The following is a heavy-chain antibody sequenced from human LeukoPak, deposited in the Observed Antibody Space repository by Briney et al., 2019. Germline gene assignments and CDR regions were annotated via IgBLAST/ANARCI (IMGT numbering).Heavy chain of an antibody. CDR3: AKEYCGGDCHSDYFDY. D-gene: IGHD2-21*02. CDR2: ISYDGRNK. J-gene: IGHJ4*02. CDR1: GFTFSRYG. Sequence: PGGSLRLSCAASGFTFSRYGMHWVRQAPGKGLEWGAVISYDGRNKYYEDSVKGRFTISRDNSKNTVYLQMNSLRAEDTAVYYCAKEYCGGDCHSDYFDYWGQGTLVTVSS. V-gene: IGHV3-30*18.